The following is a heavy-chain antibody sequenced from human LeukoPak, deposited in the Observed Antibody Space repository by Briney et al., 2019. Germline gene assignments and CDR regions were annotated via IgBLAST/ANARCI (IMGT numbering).Heavy chain of an antibody. D-gene: IGHD6-13*01. J-gene: IGHJ4*02. CDR1: GFTFSSYS. V-gene: IGHV3-21*01. Sequence: GGSLRLSCAASGFTFSSYSMNWVRQAPGKGLEWVSSISSSSSYIYYADSVKGRFTISRDNSKNTLYLQMNSLRAEDTAVYYCAKDWQQLVPWYYFDYWGQGTLVTVSS. CDR3: AKDWQQLVPWYYFDY. CDR2: ISSSSSYI.